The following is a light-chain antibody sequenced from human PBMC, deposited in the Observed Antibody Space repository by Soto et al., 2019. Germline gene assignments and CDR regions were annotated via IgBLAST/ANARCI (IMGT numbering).Light chain of an antibody. Sequence: DIQMTQSPSTPSASVGERVTITCRASQSVTNWLAWYQQKPGKAPKLLIYDVSSLESGVPSRFSGSGSGTEFTLTISSLQPDDFATYYCQQYDSYSLTFGQGTKVDIK. J-gene: IGKJ1*01. CDR1: QSVTNW. CDR2: DVS. CDR3: QQYDSYSLT. V-gene: IGKV1-5*01.